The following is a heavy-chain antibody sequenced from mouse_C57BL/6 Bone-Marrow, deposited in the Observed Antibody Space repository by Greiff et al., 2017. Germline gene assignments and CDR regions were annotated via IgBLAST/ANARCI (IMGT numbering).Heavy chain of an antibody. CDR1: GYAFTNYL. Sequence: QVTLKESGAELVRPGTSVKVSCKASGYAFTNYLIEWVKQRPGQGLEWIGVINPGSGGTNYNEKFKGKATLTADKSSSTAYMQLSSLTSEDSAVYFCAREDYDDYYAMDYWGQGTSVTVSS. D-gene: IGHD2-4*01. CDR3: AREDYDDYYAMDY. J-gene: IGHJ4*01. CDR2: INPGSGGT. V-gene: IGHV1-54*01.